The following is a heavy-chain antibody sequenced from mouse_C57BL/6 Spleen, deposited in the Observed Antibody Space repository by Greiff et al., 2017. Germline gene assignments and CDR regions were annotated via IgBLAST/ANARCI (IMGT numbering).Heavy chain of an antibody. CDR3: ARLIYYGNYFDY. J-gene: IGHJ2*01. V-gene: IGHV5-6*01. Sequence: DVHLVESGGDLVKPGGSLKLSCAASGFTFSSYGMSWVRQTPDKRLEWVATISSGGSYTYYPDSVKGRFTISRDNAKNTLYLQMSSLKSEDTAMYYCARLIYYGNYFDYWGQGTTLTVSS. CDR1: GFTFSSYG. D-gene: IGHD2-1*01. CDR2: ISSGGSYT.